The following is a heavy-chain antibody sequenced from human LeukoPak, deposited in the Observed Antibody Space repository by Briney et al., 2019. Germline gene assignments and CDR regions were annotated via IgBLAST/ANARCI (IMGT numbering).Heavy chain of an antibody. CDR3: AKGSGYDTLDY. CDR2: ISYDGSNK. D-gene: IGHD5-12*01. J-gene: IGHJ4*02. V-gene: IGHV3-30*04. Sequence: GGSLRLSCAASGFTFSSYATHWVRQAPGKGLEWVAVISYDGSNKYYADSVKGRFTISRDNSKSTLYLQMNSLRAEDTAVYYCAKGSGYDTLDYWGQGTLVTVSS. CDR1: GFTFSSYA.